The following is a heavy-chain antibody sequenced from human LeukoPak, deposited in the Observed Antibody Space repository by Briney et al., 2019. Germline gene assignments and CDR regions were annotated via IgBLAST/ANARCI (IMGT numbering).Heavy chain of an antibody. CDR2: IRSKAYGGTT. CDR1: GFTFGDYA. D-gene: IGHD3-9*01. Sequence: GGSLRLSCTASGFTFGDYAMSWVRQAPGKGLESVGFIRSKAYGGTTEYAASVKGRFTISRDDSKSIAYLQMNSLKTEDTAVYYCTREPLRYFDWTAYFDYWGQGTLVTVSS. V-gene: IGHV3-49*04. J-gene: IGHJ4*02. CDR3: TREPLRYFDWTAYFDY.